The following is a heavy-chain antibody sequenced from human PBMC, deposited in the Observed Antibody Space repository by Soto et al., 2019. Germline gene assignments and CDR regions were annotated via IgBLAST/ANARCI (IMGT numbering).Heavy chain of an antibody. CDR2: IYYSGST. J-gene: IGHJ3*02. Sequence: SETLSLTCTVSGGSISSSSYYWGWIRQPPGKGREWIGSIYYSGSTYYNPALKSRVTISVDTSKNQFSLKLSSVTAADTAVYYCAIKRSPGRHAFDIWGQGTMVTVSS. CDR1: GGSISSSSYY. CDR3: AIKRSPGRHAFDI. V-gene: IGHV4-39*01. D-gene: IGHD2-15*01.